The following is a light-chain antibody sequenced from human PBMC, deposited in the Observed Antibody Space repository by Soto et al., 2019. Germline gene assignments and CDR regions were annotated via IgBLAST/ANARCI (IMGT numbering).Light chain of an antibody. V-gene: IGKV3-20*01. J-gene: IGKJ2*01. Sequence: EIVLTQSPGTLSLSPGERATLSCRASQSVSSSYLAWYHQRPGQAPRLLIYGASSRPTGIPHRFSGTGSGTDFTLTISRLEPEDFAVYYWQQSVSSPYTFGQGTKLEIK. CDR2: GAS. CDR1: QSVSSSY. CDR3: QQSVSSPYT.